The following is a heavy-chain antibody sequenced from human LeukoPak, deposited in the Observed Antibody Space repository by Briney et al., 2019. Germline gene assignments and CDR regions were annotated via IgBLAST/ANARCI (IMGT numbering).Heavy chain of an antibody. CDR2: ISESSSHI. Sequence: GGSLRLSCAASGFTLSGYSMNWVRQAPGKGLEWVSYISESSSHIYDTDSVKGRFTISRDNAKNSLYLQMNSLRAEDTAVYYCARDLYYYDSSGFWGQGTLVTVSS. CDR1: GFTLSGYS. D-gene: IGHD3-22*01. V-gene: IGHV3-21*01. CDR3: ARDLYYYDSSGF. J-gene: IGHJ4*02.